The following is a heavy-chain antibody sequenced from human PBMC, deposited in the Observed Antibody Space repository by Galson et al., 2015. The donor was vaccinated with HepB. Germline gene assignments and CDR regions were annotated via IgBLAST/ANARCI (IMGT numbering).Heavy chain of an antibody. CDR1: GFTFSSYA. D-gene: IGHD3-3*01. V-gene: IGHV3-30-3*01. Sequence: LRLSCAASGFTFSSYAMHWVRQAPGKGLEWVAVISYDGSNKYYADSVKGRFTISRDNSKNTLYLQMNSLRAEDTAVYYCARGGGGWIFGVVIQEAYGMDVWGQGTTVTVSS. J-gene: IGHJ6*02. CDR2: ISYDGSNK. CDR3: ARGGGGWIFGVVIQEAYGMDV.